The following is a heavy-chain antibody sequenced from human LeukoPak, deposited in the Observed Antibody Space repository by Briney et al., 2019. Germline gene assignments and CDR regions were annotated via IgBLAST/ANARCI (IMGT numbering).Heavy chain of an antibody. CDR1: GFTFDDYG. V-gene: IGHV3-20*04. CDR2: INWNGGST. D-gene: IGHD3-3*01. Sequence: PGGSLRLYCAASGFTFDDYGMSWVRQAPGKGLEWVSGINWNGGSTGYADSVKGRFTISRDNAKNSLYLQMNSLGAEDTALYYCARETADTIFGVVNSYYMDVWGKGTTVTVSS. J-gene: IGHJ6*03. CDR3: ARETADTIFGVVNSYYMDV.